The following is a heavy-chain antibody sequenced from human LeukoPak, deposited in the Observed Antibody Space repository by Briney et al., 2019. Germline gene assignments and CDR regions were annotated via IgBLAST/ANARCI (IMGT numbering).Heavy chain of an antibody. CDR2: ISSIGSTI. Sequence: GGSLRLSCAASGFTFSDYYMSWIRQAPGKGLEWVSYISSIGSTIYYADSVKGRFTISRDNAKNSLYLQMNSLRAEDTAVYYCARGGDYDFWSGYYNYFDYWGQGTLVTVSS. CDR1: GFTFSDYY. V-gene: IGHV3-11*01. D-gene: IGHD3-3*01. J-gene: IGHJ4*02. CDR3: ARGGDYDFWSGYYNYFDY.